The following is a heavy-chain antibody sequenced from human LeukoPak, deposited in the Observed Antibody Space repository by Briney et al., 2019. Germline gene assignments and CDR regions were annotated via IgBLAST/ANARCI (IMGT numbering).Heavy chain of an antibody. CDR3: ARGGGVTVAGNLGY. J-gene: IGHJ4*02. CDR2: TYYRSKWYN. D-gene: IGHD6-19*01. CDR1: GDSVSSNSAA. Sequence: PSQTLSLTCAISGDSVSSNSAAWNWIRQSPSRGLEWLGGTYYRSKWYNDYAVSVKSRITINPDTSKNQFSLQLNSVTPEDTAIYYCARGGGVTVAGNLGYWGQGTLVTVSS. V-gene: IGHV6-1*01.